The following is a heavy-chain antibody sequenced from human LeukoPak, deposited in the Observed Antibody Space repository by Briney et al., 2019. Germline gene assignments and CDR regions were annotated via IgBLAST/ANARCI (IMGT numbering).Heavy chain of an antibody. J-gene: IGHJ5*02. V-gene: IGHV4-39*07. CDR3: VRICCYFDSGSNPNWFDP. CDR2: ICQSGST. D-gene: IGHD3-10*01. Sequence: SETLSLTCTVSGGSISSGGYYWSWIRQPPGKGLEWIGSICQSGSTYYSPPLKSRVIVSLDTSKNQFSLRLTSVTAADTAVYYCVRICCYFDSGSNPNWFDPWGQGTLVTVPS. CDR1: GGSISSGGYY.